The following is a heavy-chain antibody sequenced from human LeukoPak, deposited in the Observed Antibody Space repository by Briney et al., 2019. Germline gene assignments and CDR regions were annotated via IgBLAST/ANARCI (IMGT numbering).Heavy chain of an antibody. Sequence: ASVKVSCKASGYTFTSYGISWVRQAPAQGLEWMGCISAYNGSTNYVQKLQGRVTMTTDTSTRTAYIELRSLRADDTAVYYCARDSMVTNVNDAFDIWGQGTMVTVSS. CDR2: ISAYNGST. D-gene: IGHD3-10*01. V-gene: IGHV1-18*01. CDR1: GYTFTSYG. CDR3: ARDSMVTNVNDAFDI. J-gene: IGHJ3*02.